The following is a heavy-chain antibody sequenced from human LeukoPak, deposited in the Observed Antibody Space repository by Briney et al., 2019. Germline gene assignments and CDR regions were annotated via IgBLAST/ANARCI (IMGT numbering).Heavy chain of an antibody. Sequence: SETLSLTCAVSGGSISSYYWSCIRQRPGKGLEWIGCIYYSGGANYNPSLKSLVTISVDTSKNQFSLKLTSVTAADTAVYYCARDRGGYSSSVYFDYWGRGTLVTVSS. CDR2: IYYSGGA. CDR3: ARDRGGYSSSVYFDY. CDR1: GGSISSYY. J-gene: IGHJ4*02. V-gene: IGHV4-59*01. D-gene: IGHD6-13*01.